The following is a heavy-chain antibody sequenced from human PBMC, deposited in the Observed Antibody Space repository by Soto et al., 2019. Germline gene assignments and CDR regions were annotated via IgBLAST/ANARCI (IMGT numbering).Heavy chain of an antibody. CDR1: GFTFTSSA. CDR2: IVVGSGNT. J-gene: IGHJ4*02. Sequence: SVKVSCKASGFTFTSSAVQWVRQARGQRLEWIGWIVVGSGNTGYAENFQGRVAMTRDTAISTAYLELRSLRSEDTAVYYCARGGAYYYDSSGYYYGPYFDYWGQGTLVTVSS. V-gene: IGHV1-58*01. D-gene: IGHD3-22*01. CDR3: ARGGAYYYDSSGYYYGPYFDY.